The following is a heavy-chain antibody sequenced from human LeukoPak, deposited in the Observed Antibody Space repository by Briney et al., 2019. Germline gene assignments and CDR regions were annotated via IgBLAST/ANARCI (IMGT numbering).Heavy chain of an antibody. CDR2: IYYSGTT. Sequence: PSETLSLTCTVSGGSISSYYWSWIRQPPGKGLEWIGSIYYSGTTHYNPSLKSRLTISVDTSKNQFSLKLSSVTAADTAVYYCARGAPYYYGSGLPRQYYYMDVWGKGTTVTISS. J-gene: IGHJ6*03. D-gene: IGHD3-10*01. V-gene: IGHV4-59*08. CDR1: GGSISSYY. CDR3: ARGAPYYYGSGLPRQYYYMDV.